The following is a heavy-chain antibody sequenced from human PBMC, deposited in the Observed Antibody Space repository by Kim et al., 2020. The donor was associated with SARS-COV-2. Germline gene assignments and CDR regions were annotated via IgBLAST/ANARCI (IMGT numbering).Heavy chain of an antibody. J-gene: IGHJ5*02. CDR2: ISGSGSTR. V-gene: IGHV3-23*01. CDR1: STYA. CDR3: TTSMSIIIVVPSS. D-gene: IGHD3-22*01. Sequence: GGSLRLSCAASSTYAMSWVRQAPGKGLEWVSGISGSGSTRYYAESVKGRFTISRDNSKNTLYLQMNSLRAEDTAVYYCTTSMSIIIVVPSSWGQGTLVTVSS.